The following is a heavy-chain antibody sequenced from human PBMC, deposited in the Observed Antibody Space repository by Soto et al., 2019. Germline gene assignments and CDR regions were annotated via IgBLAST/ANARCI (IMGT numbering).Heavy chain of an antibody. CDR1: GFTFSSYG. Sequence: GGSLRLSCAASGFTFSSYGMHWVRQAPGKGLEWLAVISYDGSNKYYEDSVKGRFTISRDNSKNTLYLQMNSLRPEDTAVYYCGKATGRLVIVVVSVDYRGQGTQVTVS. CDR3: GKATGRLVIVVVSVDY. V-gene: IGHV3-30*18. D-gene: IGHD3-22*01. CDR2: ISYDGSNK. J-gene: IGHJ4*02.